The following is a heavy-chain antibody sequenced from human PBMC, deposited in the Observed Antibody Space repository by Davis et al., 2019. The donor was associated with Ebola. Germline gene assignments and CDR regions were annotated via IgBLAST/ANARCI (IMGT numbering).Heavy chain of an antibody. CDR1: GGSFSGYY. J-gene: IGHJ4*02. Sequence: GSLRLSCAVYGGSFSGYYWSWIRQPPGKGLEWMGEVNHSGGANYNPSLKSRVTISADTSKNQFSLKLNSVTAADTAVYYCTRTTRDSGWFIDFWGRGTRVTVSS. CDR3: TRTTRDSGWFIDF. CDR2: VNHSGGA. D-gene: IGHD6-19*01. V-gene: IGHV4-34*01.